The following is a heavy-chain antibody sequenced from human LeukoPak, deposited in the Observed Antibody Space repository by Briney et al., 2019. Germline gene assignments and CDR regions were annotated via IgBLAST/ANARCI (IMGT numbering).Heavy chain of an antibody. Sequence: ASVKVSCKASGGTFSSYAISWVRQAPGQGLEWMGGIIPIFGTANYAQKFQGRVTITADESTSTAYMELSSLRSEDTAVYYCATFDYYDFWSGVSGYWGQGTLVTVSS. J-gene: IGHJ4*02. CDR3: ATFDYYDFWSGVSGY. CDR1: GGTFSSYA. V-gene: IGHV1-69*13. CDR2: IIPIFGTA. D-gene: IGHD3-3*01.